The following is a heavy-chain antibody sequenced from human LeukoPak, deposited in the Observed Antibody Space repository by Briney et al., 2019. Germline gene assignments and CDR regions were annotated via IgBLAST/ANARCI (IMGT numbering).Heavy chain of an antibody. CDR2: TYYSGTS. Sequence: SETLSLTCTVSGGSISSSSYYWDWIRQPPGKGLEWIANTYYSGTSYYNPSLTSRVTISLDTTKNQFSLKLSSVTAADTAVYYCARNGYYDFWSGLTHYYYYYMDVWGKGTTVTVSS. CDR1: GGSISSSSYY. J-gene: IGHJ6*03. V-gene: IGHV4-39*07. CDR3: ARNGYYDFWSGLTHYYYYYMDV. D-gene: IGHD3-3*01.